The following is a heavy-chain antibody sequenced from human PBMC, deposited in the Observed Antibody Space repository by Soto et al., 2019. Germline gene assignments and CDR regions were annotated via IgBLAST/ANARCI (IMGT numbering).Heavy chain of an antibody. D-gene: IGHD3-10*01. CDR2: IIPMYGPA. CDR1: GGTFSGYA. J-gene: IGHJ5*02. Sequence: GASVKVSCKASGGTFSGYAIHWVRQAPGQGLEWMGGIIPMYGPAKYAQRFQGRVTITADESTTTVYMELTSLTSQDTAVYYCARVTSMVRGVIDNWLDPWGHGTLVTVSS. V-gene: IGHV1-69*13. CDR3: ARVTSMVRGVIDNWLDP.